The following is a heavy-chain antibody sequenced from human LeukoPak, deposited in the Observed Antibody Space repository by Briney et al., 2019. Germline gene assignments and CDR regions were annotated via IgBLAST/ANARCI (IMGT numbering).Heavy chain of an antibody. Sequence: ASVKVSCKASGYTFTSYGISWVRQAPGQGLEWMGWISAYNGNTNYAQKLQGRVTMTTDTSTSTAYMELRRLRSDDTAVYYCVVFLWSRGDYWGQGTLVTVSS. CDR1: GYTFTSYG. CDR2: ISAYNGNT. D-gene: IGHD3-10*01. V-gene: IGHV1-18*01. CDR3: VVFLWSRGDY. J-gene: IGHJ4*02.